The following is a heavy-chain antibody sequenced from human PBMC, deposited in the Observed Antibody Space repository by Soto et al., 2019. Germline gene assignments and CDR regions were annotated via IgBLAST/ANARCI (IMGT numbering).Heavy chain of an antibody. Sequence: QVQLQESGPGLVKPSQTLSLTCTVSGASISSGGYYWGWIRQHPGKGLEWIGFISYIGTSYYNPSLESRITLSVDTSKNHFSLNLTSVTAADTAVYYCARVLRDVLSDRYYWYFELWGRGTLVTVSS. CDR3: ARVLRDVLSDRYYWYFEL. V-gene: IGHV4-31*03. J-gene: IGHJ2*01. CDR1: GASISSGGYY. D-gene: IGHD3-16*02. CDR2: ISYIGTS.